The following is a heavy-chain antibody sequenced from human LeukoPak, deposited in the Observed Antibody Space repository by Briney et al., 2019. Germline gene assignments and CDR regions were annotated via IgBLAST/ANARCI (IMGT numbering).Heavy chain of an antibody. CDR3: ARRYCSSTSCYYYFDY. Sequence: PSETLSLTCTVSGASISTGYYYWTWIRQHPGEGLEWIGCLHPTGSTYYNPSLKSRATISVDTSKNQFSLKVSSVTAADTAMYYCARRYCSSTSCYYYFDYWGQGTLVTVSS. J-gene: IGHJ4*02. V-gene: IGHV4-31*03. CDR2: LHPTGST. CDR1: GASISTGYYY. D-gene: IGHD2-2*01.